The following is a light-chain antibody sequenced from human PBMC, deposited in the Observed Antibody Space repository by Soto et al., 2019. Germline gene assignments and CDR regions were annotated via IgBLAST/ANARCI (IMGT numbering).Light chain of an antibody. CDR2: RIS. CDR1: QSVGRNY. J-gene: IGKJ1*01. Sequence: EIVLTQSPGTLSLSPGERATLSCRASQSVGRNYLAWYQQKPGQAPRLLIHRISTRATGIPDRFSGSGSATDFTLTIRSMEPEDFAVYYCQPYDTAPQTFGQGTRVEIK. V-gene: IGKV3-20*01. CDR3: QPYDTAPQT.